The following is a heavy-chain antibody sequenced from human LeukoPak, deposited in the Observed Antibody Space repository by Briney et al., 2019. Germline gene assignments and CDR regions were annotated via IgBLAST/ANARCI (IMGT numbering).Heavy chain of an antibody. D-gene: IGHD3-9*01. V-gene: IGHV1-46*01. CDR2: INPSGGST. J-gene: IGHJ4*02. Sequence: ASVKVSCKASGYTFSTYYIHWVRQAPGQGLEWMGFINPSGGSTSYAQNFQGRVTMTRDTSTSAVQMELSSLRSEDTAMYYCAREYDILTGIDYWGQGTLVTVSS. CDR3: AREYDILTGIDY. CDR1: GYTFSTYY.